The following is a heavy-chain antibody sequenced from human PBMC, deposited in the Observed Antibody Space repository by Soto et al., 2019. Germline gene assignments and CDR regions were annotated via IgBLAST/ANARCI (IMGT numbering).Heavy chain of an antibody. V-gene: IGHV4-31*03. Sequence: SETLSLTCTVSGGSISSGGYYWSWIRQHPGKGLEWIGYIYYSGSTYYNPSLKSRVTISVDTSKNQFSLKLSSVTAADTAVYYCARDARARLGDIVVVPANWFDPWGQGTLVTVSS. CDR3: ARDARARLGDIVVVPANWFDP. J-gene: IGHJ5*02. CDR2: IYYSGST. D-gene: IGHD2-2*01. CDR1: GGSISSGGYY.